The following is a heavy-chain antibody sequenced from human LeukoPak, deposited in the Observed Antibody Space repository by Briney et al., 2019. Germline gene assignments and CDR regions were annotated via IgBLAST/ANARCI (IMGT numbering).Heavy chain of an antibody. Sequence: GGSLRLSCAASGFTFDDYGMSWVRQAPGKGLEWVSGINWNGGSTGYADSVKGRFTISRDNAKNSLYLQMNSLRAEDTALYYCASLGYCSGGSCYARRDYWGQGTLVTVSS. V-gene: IGHV3-20*04. CDR2: INWNGGST. CDR3: ASLGYCSGGSCYARRDY. CDR1: GFTFDDYG. J-gene: IGHJ4*02. D-gene: IGHD2-15*01.